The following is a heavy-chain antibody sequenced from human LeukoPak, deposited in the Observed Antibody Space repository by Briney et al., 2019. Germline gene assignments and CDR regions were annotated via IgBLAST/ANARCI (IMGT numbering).Heavy chain of an antibody. V-gene: IGHV1-2*02. D-gene: IGHD3-22*01. CDR3: ASSPDYLGHYDSSGYYDTLDY. CDR1: GYTFTGYY. Sequence: ASVKVSCKASGYTFTGYYMHWVRQAPGQGPEWMGWINPNSGGTNYAQKFQGRVTMTRDTSISTAYMELSRLRSDDTAVYYCASSPDYLGHYDSSGYYDTLDYWGQGTLVTVSS. CDR2: INPNSGGT. J-gene: IGHJ4*02.